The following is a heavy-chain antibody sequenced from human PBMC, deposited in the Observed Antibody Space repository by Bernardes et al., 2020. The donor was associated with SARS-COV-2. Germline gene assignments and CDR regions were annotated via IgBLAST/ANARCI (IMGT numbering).Heavy chain of an antibody. CDR2: FDPEHGKT. D-gene: IGHD2-15*01. J-gene: IGHJ6*02. CDR1: GYTLTAFS. Sequence: ASVKVSCKVSGYTLTAFSMHWVRQAPGKGLEWLGGFDPEHGKTLYAQKFQGRVTMTEDTSTDTAYMELRSLGSDDTAVYYCAKCSGGSCEDYYYGMDGWGQGTTVTVSS. CDR3: AKCSGGSCEDYYYGMDG. V-gene: IGHV1-24*01.